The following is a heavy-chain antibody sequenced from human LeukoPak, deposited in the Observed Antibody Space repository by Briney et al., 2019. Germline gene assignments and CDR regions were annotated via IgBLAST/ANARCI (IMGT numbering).Heavy chain of an antibody. CDR3: ARGGIQVSGIDEFDY. V-gene: IGHV3-13*01. J-gene: IGHJ4*02. D-gene: IGHD6-19*01. Sequence: GGSLRLSCAASGFTFIDYDMHWVRHAIGKGLEWVSAICIRGDTHYSGSVKGRFTISRENAESSLYLQMNSLRAEDTAVYYCARGGIQVSGIDEFDYWGQGTLVTVSS. CDR1: GFTFIDYD. CDR2: ICIRGDT.